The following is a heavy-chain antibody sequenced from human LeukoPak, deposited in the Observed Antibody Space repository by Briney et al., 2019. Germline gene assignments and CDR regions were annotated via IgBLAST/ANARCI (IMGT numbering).Heavy chain of an antibody. Sequence: SETLSLTCTVSGGSISSYYWSWIRQPPGKGLEWIGYIYYSGSTNYNPSLKSRVTISVDTSKDQFSLKLSSVTAADTAVYYCARGSSWYGDAFDIWGQGTMVTVSS. CDR2: IYYSGST. CDR1: GGSISSYY. V-gene: IGHV4-59*01. D-gene: IGHD6-13*01. J-gene: IGHJ3*02. CDR3: ARGSSWYGDAFDI.